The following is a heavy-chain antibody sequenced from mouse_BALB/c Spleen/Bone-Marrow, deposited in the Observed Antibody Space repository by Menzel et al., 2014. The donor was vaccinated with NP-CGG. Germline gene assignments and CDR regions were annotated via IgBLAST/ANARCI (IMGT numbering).Heavy chain of an antibody. J-gene: IGHJ4*01. CDR3: SRGRRDALDY. CDR2: INPSNGGT. CDR1: GYTFTSYY. V-gene: IGHV1S81*02. Sequence: VQLQESGAELVKPGASVKLSCKASGYTFTSYYMYWVKQRPGQGLEWFGEINPSNGGTNFNEKFKNKATLTVDKSSSTAYMQLSSLTSEDSAVYYCSRGRRDALDYWGQGNSVTVSS.